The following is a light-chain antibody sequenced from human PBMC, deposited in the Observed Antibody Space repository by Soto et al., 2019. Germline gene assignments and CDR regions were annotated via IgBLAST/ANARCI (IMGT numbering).Light chain of an antibody. J-gene: IGKJ4*01. CDR2: DAS. CDR3: KQRNNWTSLT. CDR1: QSVSSY. V-gene: IGKV3-11*01. Sequence: EIVLTQSPATLSLSPGEGATLSCRASQSVSSYLAWYQQRPGQAPRLLIYDASNRATGIPPRFSGSGSGTDFTLIIISLEHEDFVVYYCKQRNNWTSLTFGGGIKVDIX.